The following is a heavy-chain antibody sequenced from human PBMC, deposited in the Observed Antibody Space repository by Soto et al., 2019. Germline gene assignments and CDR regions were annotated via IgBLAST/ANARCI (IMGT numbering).Heavy chain of an antibody. CDR1: GGSFSGYY. V-gene: IGHV4-34*01. CDR3: ARESHDILTGPPWVWYFDL. Sequence: QVQLQQWGAGPLRPLETLSLTCGVSGGSFSGYYWAWIRPSPGKGLEWIGEINDRGSINYKPSLKSRVSISVDTSKNHYSLKLRSVTAADTAVYYCARESHDILTGPPWVWYFDLWGRGTLVTVSS. J-gene: IGHJ2*01. D-gene: IGHD3-9*01. CDR2: INDRGSI.